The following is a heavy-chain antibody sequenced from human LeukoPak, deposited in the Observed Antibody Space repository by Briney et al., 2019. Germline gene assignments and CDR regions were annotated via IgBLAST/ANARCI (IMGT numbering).Heavy chain of an antibody. V-gene: IGHV3-23*01. CDR2: ISGSGGST. D-gene: IGHD5-18*01. CDR3: ALALYSYGLHGDY. Sequence: GGSLRLSCAASGFTFSSYAMSWVRQAPGKGLEWVSAISGSGGSTYYADSVKGRFTISRDNSKNTLYLQMNSLRAEDTAVYYCALALYSYGLHGDYWGQGTLVTVSS. CDR1: GFTFSSYA. J-gene: IGHJ4*02.